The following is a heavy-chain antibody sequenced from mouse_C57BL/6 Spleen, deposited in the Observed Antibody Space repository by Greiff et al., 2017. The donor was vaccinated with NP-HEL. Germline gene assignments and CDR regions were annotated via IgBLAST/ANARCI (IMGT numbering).Heavy chain of an antibody. Sequence: QVHVKQSGAELARPGASVKLSCKASGYTFTSYGISWVKQRTGPGLEWIGEIYPRSGNTYYNEKFKGKATLTADKSSSTAYMELRSLTSEDSAVYFCARSGYYGSRRYFDVWGTGTTVTVSS. J-gene: IGHJ1*03. CDR3: ARSGYYGSRRYFDV. D-gene: IGHD1-1*01. V-gene: IGHV1-81*01. CDR1: GYTFTSYG. CDR2: IYPRSGNT.